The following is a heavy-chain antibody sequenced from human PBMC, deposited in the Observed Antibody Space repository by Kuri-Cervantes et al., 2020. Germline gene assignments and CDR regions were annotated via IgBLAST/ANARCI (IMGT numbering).Heavy chain of an antibody. CDR1: GYTLTELS. J-gene: IGHJ6*03. CDR3: ATDRNRNRYYYYYMDV. Sequence: ASVKVSCKVSGYTLTELSMHWVRQAPGKGLEWMGGFDPEDGETIFAQKFQGRVTMTEDTSTDTAYMELSSLRSEDTAVYYCATDRNRNRYYYYYMDVWGKGITVTVSS. D-gene: IGHD1-14*01. V-gene: IGHV1-24*01. CDR2: FDPEDGET.